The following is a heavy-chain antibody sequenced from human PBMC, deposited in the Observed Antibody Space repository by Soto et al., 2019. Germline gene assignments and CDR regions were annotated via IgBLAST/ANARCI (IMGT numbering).Heavy chain of an antibody. CDR2: IYYSGST. Sequence: QVQLQESGPGLVKPSETLSLTCTVSGGSISSYYWSWIRQPPGKGLEWIGYIYYSGSTNYNPSLQSRVTISVDTSKNQLSRKLSSVTAADTAVYYCPRRYGGNFDYWGPGTLVTVSS. D-gene: IGHD1-26*01. V-gene: IGHV4-59*01. J-gene: IGHJ4*02. CDR1: GGSISSYY. CDR3: PRRYGGNFDY.